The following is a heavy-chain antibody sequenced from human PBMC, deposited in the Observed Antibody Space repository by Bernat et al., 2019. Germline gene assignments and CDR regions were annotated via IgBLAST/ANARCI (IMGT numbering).Heavy chain of an antibody. CDR1: GFSFSSYW. J-gene: IGHJ6*03. Sequence: EVQLVESGGGLVQPVGSLRLSCAASGFSFSSYWMNWVRQAPGKGLEWVANIKEDGSENNYVDSVKGRFTISRDNAKNSLYLQMNSLRAEDTAVYYCAKGLGGNGNYYYYMDVWGKGTTVTVSS. CDR2: IKEDGSEN. V-gene: IGHV3-7*03. CDR3: AKGLGGNGNYYYYMDV.